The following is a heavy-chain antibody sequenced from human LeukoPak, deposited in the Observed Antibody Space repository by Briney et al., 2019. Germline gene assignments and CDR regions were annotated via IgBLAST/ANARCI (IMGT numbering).Heavy chain of an antibody. D-gene: IGHD6-19*01. CDR3: AREAQDSSGSSYNFDY. Sequence: PGGSLRLSCAASGFSFSNYGMHWVRQAPGKGLEWVAVIWSDGVTKYYADSVKGRFTISRDNSKNTLYLQMNSLRAEDTAVYYCAREAQDSSGSSYNFDYWGQGTLVTVS. J-gene: IGHJ4*02. CDR1: GFSFSNYG. V-gene: IGHV3-33*01. CDR2: IWSDGVTK.